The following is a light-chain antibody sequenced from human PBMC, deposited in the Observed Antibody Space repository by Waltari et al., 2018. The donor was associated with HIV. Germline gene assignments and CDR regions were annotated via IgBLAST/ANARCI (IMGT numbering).Light chain of an antibody. J-gene: IGLJ1*01. CDR3: SSYTSSSTHV. V-gene: IGLV2-14*03. Sequence: QSALTHPAPVSGSPGQSITTPATGTPSYVGALNFVSWYQQYPGKVPKLMIYDVSNRPSGVSKRFSGSKSGNTASLTISGLQAEDEADYYCSSYTSSSTHVFGTGTKVTVL. CDR1: PSYVGALNF. CDR2: DVS.